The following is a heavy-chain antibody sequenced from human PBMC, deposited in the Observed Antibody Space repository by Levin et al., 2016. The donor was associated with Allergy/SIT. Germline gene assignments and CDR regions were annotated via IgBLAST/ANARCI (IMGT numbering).Heavy chain of an antibody. CDR2: ISAYNGNT. V-gene: IGHV1-18*01. CDR3: ARDFPVDTAIDYYYGMDV. Sequence: WVRQAPGQGLEWMGWISAYNGNTHYAQNLQGRVTMTTDTSTSTAYMELRSLRSDDTAVYYCARDFPVDTAIDYYYGMDVWGQGTTVTVSS. J-gene: IGHJ6*02. D-gene: IGHD5-18*01.